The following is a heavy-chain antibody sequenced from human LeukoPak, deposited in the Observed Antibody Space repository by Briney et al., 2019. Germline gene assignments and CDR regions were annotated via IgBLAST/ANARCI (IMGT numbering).Heavy chain of an antibody. V-gene: IGHV3-11*04. CDR1: GVTISHYY. D-gene: IGHD1-26*01. J-gene: IGHJ3*02. CDR3: ARVGKVGATGALDI. Sequence: PGGSLRLSCEASGVTISHYYMSWIRQAPGKGLQWLAYISDGGTTIFYADSGEGRFTISRDNAKNSVYLQLNSLTAEDTAAYYRARVGKVGATGALDIWGQGTPVAVSS. CDR2: ISDGGTTI.